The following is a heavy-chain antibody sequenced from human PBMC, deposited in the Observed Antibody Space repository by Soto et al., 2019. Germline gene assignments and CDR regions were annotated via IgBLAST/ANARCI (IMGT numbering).Heavy chain of an antibody. V-gene: IGHV3-33*01. CDR2: IWYDGSNK. Sequence: VQLVESGGGVVQPGRSLRLSCAASGFTFSSYGMHWVRQAPGKGLEWVAVIWYDGSNKYYADSVKGRFTISRDNSKNTLYLKMNSLRAEDTGVYYCARYIGGGDYYYYGMDVWGQGTTVTVSS. CDR3: ARYIGGGDYYYYGMDV. D-gene: IGHD3-16*01. CDR1: GFTFSSYG. J-gene: IGHJ6*02.